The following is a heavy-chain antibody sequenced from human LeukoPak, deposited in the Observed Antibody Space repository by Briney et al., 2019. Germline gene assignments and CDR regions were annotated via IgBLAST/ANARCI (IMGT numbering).Heavy chain of an antibody. CDR2: IIPIFGTA. CDR3: ARVPSDYYYDSRGPGFDI. Sequence: SVKVSCKASGGTFSSYAISWVRQAPGQGLEWMGGIIPIFGTANYAQKFQGRVTITADESTSTAYMELSSLRSEDTAVYYCARVPSDYYYDSRGPGFDIWGQGTMVTVSS. V-gene: IGHV1-69*13. J-gene: IGHJ3*02. D-gene: IGHD3-22*01. CDR1: GGTFSSYA.